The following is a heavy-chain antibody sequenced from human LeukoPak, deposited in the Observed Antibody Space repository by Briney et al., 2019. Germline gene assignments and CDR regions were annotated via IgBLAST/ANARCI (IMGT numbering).Heavy chain of an antibody. CDR2: IYYSGST. V-gene: IGHV4-59*11. Sequence: SETLSLTCTVSGGSISSHYWSWIRQPPGKGLEWIGYIYYSGSTNYNPSLKSRVTIPVDTSKNQFSLKLSSVTAADTAVYYCARGSNDILTGYSPFFYWGQGTLVTVSS. J-gene: IGHJ4*02. CDR3: ARGSNDILTGYSPFFY. D-gene: IGHD3-9*01. CDR1: GGSISSHY.